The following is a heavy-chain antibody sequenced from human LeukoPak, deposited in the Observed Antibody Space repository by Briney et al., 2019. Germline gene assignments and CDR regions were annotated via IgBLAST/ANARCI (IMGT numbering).Heavy chain of an antibody. D-gene: IGHD3-3*01. J-gene: IGHJ3*02. V-gene: IGHV3-21*01. CDR2: ISSSSSYI. CDR1: GFTFSSYS. CDR3: ATIFGVVIGAFDI. Sequence: PGGSLRLSCAASGFTFSSYSMNWVRQAPGKGLEWVSSISSSSSYIYYADSVKGRFTISRDNAKNSLYLQMNSLRAEDTAVYYCATIFGVVIGAFDIWGQGTMVTVSS.